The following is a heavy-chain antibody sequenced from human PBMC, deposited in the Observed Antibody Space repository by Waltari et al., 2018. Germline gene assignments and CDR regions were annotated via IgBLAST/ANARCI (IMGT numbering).Heavy chain of an antibody. CDR1: GFPFSSSG. Sequence: QVQLVESGGGVVQPGGSLRLSCAASGFPFSSSGMHWVRQDPGKGLEWVAFIRYDGSNKYYADSVKGRFTISRDNSKNTLYLQMNSLRAEDTAVYYCAKDRGIVGATYYFDYWGQGTLVTVSS. CDR3: AKDRGIVGATYYFDY. J-gene: IGHJ4*02. V-gene: IGHV3-30*02. D-gene: IGHD1-26*01. CDR2: IRYDGSNK.